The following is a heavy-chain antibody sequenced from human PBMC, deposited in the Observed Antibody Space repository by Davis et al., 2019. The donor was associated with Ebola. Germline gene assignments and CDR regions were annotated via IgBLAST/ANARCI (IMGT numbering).Heavy chain of an antibody. CDR1: GFTFANYA. D-gene: IGHD1-26*01. Sequence: GGSLRLSCSASGFTFANYAMHWVRQAPGRGLEYVSSISHDATSTYYAGSVKGRFTISRVNSKNTLYLQVSGLITEDTALYYCVRDFVGANDFWGQGTLVTVSS. V-gene: IGHV3-64D*08. CDR2: ISHDATST. CDR3: VRDFVGANDF. J-gene: IGHJ4*02.